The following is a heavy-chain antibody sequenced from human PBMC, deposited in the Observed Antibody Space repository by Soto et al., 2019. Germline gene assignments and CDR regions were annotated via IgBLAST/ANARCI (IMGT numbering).Heavy chain of an antibody. D-gene: IGHD6-19*01. CDR2: ISTYNGNT. Sequence: QVQLVQSGAEVKKPGASLKVSCQASGYSFSDYRIAWVRQAPGQGLAWVGWISTYNGNTNYAQKFQGRVTMTTDTSANTASMELRSLRSDDTAMYYCARYGYSSGWYLGTGMDVWGQGTPVTVSS. V-gene: IGHV1-18*04. J-gene: IGHJ6*02. CDR1: GYSFSDYR. CDR3: ARYGYSSGWYLGTGMDV.